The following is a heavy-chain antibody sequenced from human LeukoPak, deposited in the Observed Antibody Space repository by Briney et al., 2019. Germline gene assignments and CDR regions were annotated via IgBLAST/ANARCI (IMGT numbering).Heavy chain of an antibody. CDR2: IKSKTDGGTT. V-gene: IGHV3-15*01. D-gene: IGHD5-18*01. CDR1: GFIFSNAW. J-gene: IGHJ6*03. Sequence: PGGSLRLSCAASGFIFSNAWMSWVRQAPGKGLEWVGRIKSKTDGGTTDYAAPVKGRFTISRDDSKNTLYLQMNSLKTEDTAVYYCTTEGRGYSYGYYYYYMDVWGKGTTVTVSS. CDR3: TTEGRGYSYGYYYYYMDV.